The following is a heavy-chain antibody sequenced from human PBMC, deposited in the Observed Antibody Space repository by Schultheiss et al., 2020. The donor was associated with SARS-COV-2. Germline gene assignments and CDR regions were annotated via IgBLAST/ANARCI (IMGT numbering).Heavy chain of an antibody. J-gene: IGHJ5*02. D-gene: IGHD3-10*01. CDR3: ACHYGSGSRNWFDP. Sequence: GGSLRLSCAASGFTFSSYWMSWVRQAPGKGLEWVANIKQDGSEKYYVDSVKGRFTISRDNAKNSLYLQMNSLRAEDTALYYCACHYGSGSRNWFDPWGQGTLVTVSS. CDR2: IKQDGSEK. CDR1: GFTFSSYW. V-gene: IGHV3-7*03.